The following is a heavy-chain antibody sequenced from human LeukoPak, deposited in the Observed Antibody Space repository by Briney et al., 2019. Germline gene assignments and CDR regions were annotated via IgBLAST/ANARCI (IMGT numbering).Heavy chain of an antibody. CDR1: GYTFTSYG. D-gene: IGHD4-17*01. V-gene: IGHV1-18*04. CDR2: ISTYNGNT. CDR3: AREDDGDYVGFY. Sequence: ASVKVSCKASGYTFTSYGISWVRQAPGQGLEWMGWISTYNGNTNYAQKLQGRVTMTTDTSTTTAYMELRSLRSDDTAVYYCAREDDGDYVGFYWGQGALVTVSS. J-gene: IGHJ4*02.